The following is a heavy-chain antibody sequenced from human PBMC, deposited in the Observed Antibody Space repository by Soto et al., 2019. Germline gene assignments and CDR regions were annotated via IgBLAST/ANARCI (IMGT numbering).Heavy chain of an antibody. CDR3: AHIARDAADS. CDR1: GFSLSTSGVG. J-gene: IGHJ4*02. CDR2: IYWDDDE. Sequence: QITLKESGPTLVKPTQTLTLTCTFSGFSLSTSGVGVGWIRQPPGKALEWLALIYWDDDERYCPSLKSRLTSTQVASTTPAALPSPSMDPVDTGAYYCAHIARDAADSWGQRTLVTVCS. V-gene: IGHV2-5*02. D-gene: IGHD2-2*01.